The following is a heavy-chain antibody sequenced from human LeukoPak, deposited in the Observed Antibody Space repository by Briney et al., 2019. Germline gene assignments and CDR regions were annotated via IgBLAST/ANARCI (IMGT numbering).Heavy chain of an antibody. V-gene: IGHV3-9*01. Sequence: GGSLRLSCAASGFTFDDYAMHWVRQAPGKGLEWVSGISWNSGSIGYADSVKGRFTISRDNAKNPLYLQMNSLRAEDTALYYCAKESGYCSGGSCYYFDYWGQGTLVTVSS. CDR3: AKESGYCSGGSCYYFDY. CDR1: GFTFDDYA. D-gene: IGHD2-15*01. CDR2: ISWNSGSI. J-gene: IGHJ4*02.